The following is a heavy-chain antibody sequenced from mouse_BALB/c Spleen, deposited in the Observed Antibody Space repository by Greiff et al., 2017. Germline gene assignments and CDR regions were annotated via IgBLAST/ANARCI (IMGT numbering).Heavy chain of an antibody. V-gene: IGHV5-9-3*01. D-gene: IGHD5-1*01. Sequence: EVQLVESGGGLVKPGGSLKLSCAASGFTFSSYAMSWVRQTPEKRLEWVATISSGGSYTYYPDSVKGRFTISRDNAKNTLYLQMSSLRSEDTAMYYCARGEYGNFDYWGQGTTLTVSS. J-gene: IGHJ2*01. CDR1: GFTFSSYA. CDR2: ISSGGSYT. CDR3: ARGEYGNFDY.